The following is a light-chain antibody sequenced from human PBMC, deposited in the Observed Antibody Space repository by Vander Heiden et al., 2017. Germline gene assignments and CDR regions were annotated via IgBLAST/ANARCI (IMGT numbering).Light chain of an antibody. V-gene: IGLV2-11*01. CDR1: SSDVGAYNY. CDR2: DVS. J-gene: IGLJ2*01. Sequence: QSALTQPRSVSGSPGQSVTISCPGTSSDVGAYNYVFWYQQHPGKAPKVMIYDVSKRPSGVPDRFSGSKSGNTASLTISGLQAEDEADYYCCSYAGSNRVFGGGTKLTVL. CDR3: CSYAGSNRV.